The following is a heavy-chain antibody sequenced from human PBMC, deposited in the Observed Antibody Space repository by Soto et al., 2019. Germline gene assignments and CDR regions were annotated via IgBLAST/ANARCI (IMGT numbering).Heavy chain of an antibody. V-gene: IGHV1-2*02. D-gene: IGHD4-17*01. CDR2: INPNSGGT. CDR1: GYTFTGYY. J-gene: IGHJ4*02. Sequence: ASVKVSCKASGYTFTGYYMHWVRQAPGQGLEWMGWINPNSGGTNYAQKFQGRVTMTRDTSISTAYMELSRLRSDDTAVYYCARDTDYGGKPPTRCYFDYWGQGTLVTVYS. CDR3: ARDTDYGGKPPTRCYFDY.